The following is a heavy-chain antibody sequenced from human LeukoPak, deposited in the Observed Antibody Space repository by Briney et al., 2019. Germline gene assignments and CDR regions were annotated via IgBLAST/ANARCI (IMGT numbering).Heavy chain of an antibody. CDR3: ARASHRGAKLLWFAEGYYYMDV. Sequence: PSETLSLTCTVSGGSISSGSYYWSWIRQPAGKGLEWIGRIYTSGSTNYNPSLKSRVTISVDTSKNQFSLKLSSVTAADTAVYYCARASHRGAKLLWFAEGYYYMDVWGKGTTVTISS. D-gene: IGHD3-10*01. CDR2: IYTSGST. CDR1: GGSISSGSYY. V-gene: IGHV4-61*02. J-gene: IGHJ6*03.